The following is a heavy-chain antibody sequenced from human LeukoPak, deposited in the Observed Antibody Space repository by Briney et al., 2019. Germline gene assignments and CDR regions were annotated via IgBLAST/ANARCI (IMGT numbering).Heavy chain of an antibody. Sequence: ASVKVSCKASGYTFTSYYMHWVRQAPGQGLEWMGIINPSGGSTSYAQKFQGRVTMTRNTSISTAYMELSSLRSEDTAVYYCARGLSFRYCSGGSCYSRPSWFDPWGQGTLVTVSS. CDR1: GYTFTSYY. CDR2: INPSGGST. CDR3: ARGLSFRYCSGGSCYSRPSWFDP. V-gene: IGHV1-46*01. D-gene: IGHD2-15*01. J-gene: IGHJ5*02.